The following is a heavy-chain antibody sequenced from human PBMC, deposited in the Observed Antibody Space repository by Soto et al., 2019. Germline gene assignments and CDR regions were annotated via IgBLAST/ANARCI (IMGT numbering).Heavy chain of an antibody. CDR2: ISYDGSNK. CDR3: AKDPLAVAGFAEYFQH. J-gene: IGHJ1*01. V-gene: IGHV3-30*18. Sequence: QVQLVESGGGVVQPGRSLRLSCAASGFTFSSYGMHWVRQAPGKGLEWVAVISYDGSNKYYADSVKGRFTISRDNSKNTLYLQMNSLRAEDTAVYYCAKDPLAVAGFAEYFQHWGQGTLVTVSS. CDR1: GFTFSSYG. D-gene: IGHD6-19*01.